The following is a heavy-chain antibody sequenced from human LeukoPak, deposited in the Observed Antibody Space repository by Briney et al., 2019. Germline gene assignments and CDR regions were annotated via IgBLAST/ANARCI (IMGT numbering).Heavy chain of an antibody. D-gene: IGHD1-26*01. Sequence: GGSLRLSCAASRFTFSSYWMGWVRQAPGKGLEWVANIKQDGSEKYYVDSVKGRFTISRDNAKNTLYLQINSLRAEDTAVYYCARDAWVGATNFDYWGQGTLVTVSS. V-gene: IGHV3-7*01. CDR1: RFTFSSYW. CDR2: IKQDGSEK. CDR3: ARDAWVGATNFDY. J-gene: IGHJ4*02.